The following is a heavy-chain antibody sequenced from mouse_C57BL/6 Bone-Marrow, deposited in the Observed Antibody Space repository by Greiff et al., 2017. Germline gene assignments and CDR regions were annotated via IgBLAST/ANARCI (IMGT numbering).Heavy chain of an antibody. Sequence: EVKLVESEGGLVQPGSSMKLSCTASGFTFSDYYMAWVRQVPEKGLEWVANINYDGSSTYYLDSLKSRFILSRDNAKNILYLQMSSLKSEDTATYYCARDASTVVATGYFDVWGTGTTVTVSS. CDR3: ARDASTVVATGYFDV. CDR2: INYDGSST. D-gene: IGHD1-1*01. V-gene: IGHV5-16*01. J-gene: IGHJ1*03. CDR1: GFTFSDYY.